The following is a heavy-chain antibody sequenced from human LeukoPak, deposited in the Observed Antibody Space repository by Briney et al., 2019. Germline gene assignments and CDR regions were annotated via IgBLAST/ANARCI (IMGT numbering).Heavy chain of an antibody. CDR1: GYTFNSSY. D-gene: IGHD5-24*01. J-gene: IGHJ4*02. CDR2: IIPILGIA. CDR3: ASPRGPPEMATTIGWAFDY. Sequence: GASVKVSCKASGYTFNSSYMHWVRQAPGQGLEWMGRIIPILGIANYAQKFQGRVTITADKSTSTAYMELSSLRSEDTAVYYCASPRGPPEMATTIGWAFDYWGQGTLVTVSS. V-gene: IGHV1-69*02.